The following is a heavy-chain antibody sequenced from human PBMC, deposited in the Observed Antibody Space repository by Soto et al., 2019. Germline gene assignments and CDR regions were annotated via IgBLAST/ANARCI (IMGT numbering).Heavy chain of an antibody. D-gene: IGHD3-10*01. CDR3: ARDFDDSGTSYFDY. V-gene: IGHV4-31*03. CDR2: IYRSGST. CDR1: GGSISSGDYY. J-gene: IGHJ4*02. Sequence: QVKLQESGPGLVKPSQTLSLTCTVSGGSISSGDYYWSWIRQHPGKGLEWIGYIYRSGSTYYNPSLNSRVTMSVDRSKNQFSLKLSSVTAADTAVYYCARDFDDSGTSYFDYWGQGILVTVSS.